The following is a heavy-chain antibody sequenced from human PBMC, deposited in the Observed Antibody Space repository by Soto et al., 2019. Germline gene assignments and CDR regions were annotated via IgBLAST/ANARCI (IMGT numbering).Heavy chain of an antibody. D-gene: IGHD6-13*01. CDR1: NGSLSNSY. CDR2: IYTSGST. J-gene: IGHJ5*02. V-gene: IGHV4-4*07. CDR3: ARSSHKESWFNP. Sequence: QVQLQESGPGLVKPSETLSLSCTVSNGSLSNSYWNWIRQPAGKGLEWIGRIYTSGSTNYNPSLRSRVTTSVDTSKNQFSMKLNSVTAADAAVYYCARSSHKESWFNPWGQGTLVTVSS.